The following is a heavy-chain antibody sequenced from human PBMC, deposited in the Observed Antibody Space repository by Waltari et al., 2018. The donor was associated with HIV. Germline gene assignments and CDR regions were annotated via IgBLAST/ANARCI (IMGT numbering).Heavy chain of an antibody. CDR2: INAGNGNT. CDR1: GYTFTSYA. D-gene: IGHD1-1*01. Sequence: QVQLVQSGAEVKKPGASVKVSCKASGYTFTSYAMHWVRQAPGQRLEWMGWINAGNGNTKYSQKFQGRVTITRDTSASTAYMELSSLRSEDTAVYYCARGEGATGTSPYYYYGMDVWGQGTTVTVSS. CDR3: ARGEGATGTSPYYYYGMDV. J-gene: IGHJ6*02. V-gene: IGHV1-3*01.